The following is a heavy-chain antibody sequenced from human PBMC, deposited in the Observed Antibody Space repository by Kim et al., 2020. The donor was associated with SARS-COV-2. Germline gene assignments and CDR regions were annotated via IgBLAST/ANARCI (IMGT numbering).Heavy chain of an antibody. CDR2: ST. V-gene: IGHV3-23*01. J-gene: IGHJ4*02. Sequence: STYYADSVKGRFTISRDNSKNTLYLQMNSLRAEDTAVYYCAKVSYKQLDYWGQGTLVTVSS. CDR3: AKVSYKQLDY. D-gene: IGHD1-1*01.